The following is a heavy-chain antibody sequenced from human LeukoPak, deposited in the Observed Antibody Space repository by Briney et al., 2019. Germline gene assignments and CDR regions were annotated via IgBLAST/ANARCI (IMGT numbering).Heavy chain of an antibody. V-gene: IGHV3-33*08. CDR2: TWYDGSNK. CDR1: GFTFSSYG. Sequence: PGGSLRLSCAASGFTFSSYGMHWVRQAPGKGLEWVALTWYDGSNKNYADSVKGRFTISRDNSKNTLYLQMNSLRGEDTAVYYCARGGLTIAEATTSWYHDYWGQGTLVTVSS. D-gene: IGHD1-26*01. CDR3: ARGGLTIAEATTSWYHDY. J-gene: IGHJ4*02.